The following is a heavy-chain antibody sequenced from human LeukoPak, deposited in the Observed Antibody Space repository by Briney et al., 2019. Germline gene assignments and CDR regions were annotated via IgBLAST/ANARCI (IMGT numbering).Heavy chain of an antibody. CDR2: SRSKARSYTT. Sequence: GGSLRLSCAPSGFTLSDYFMDWVRQAPGKGLEWVARSRSKARSYTTEYAASVKGRFIISRGDSENSLYLQMNSLKIEDTAVYLCVRGSRGFDSWGQGTLVTVSS. CDR3: VRGSRGFDS. CDR1: GFTLSDYF. J-gene: IGHJ4*02. D-gene: IGHD2/OR15-2a*01. V-gene: IGHV3-72*01.